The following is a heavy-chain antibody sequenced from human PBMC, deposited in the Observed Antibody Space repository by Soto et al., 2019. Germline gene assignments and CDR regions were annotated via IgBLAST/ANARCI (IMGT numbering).Heavy chain of an antibody. CDR1: GFTFSSYG. CDR2: ISYDGSNK. D-gene: IGHD3-10*01. Sequence: GSLRLSSAASGFTFSSYGMHWVRQAPGKGLEWVAVISYDGSNKYYADSVKGRFTISRDNSKNTLYLQMNSLRAEDTAVYYCAKDQGSSYYYYYGMDVWGQGTTVTVSS. J-gene: IGHJ6*02. CDR3: AKDQGSSYYYYYGMDV. V-gene: IGHV3-30*18.